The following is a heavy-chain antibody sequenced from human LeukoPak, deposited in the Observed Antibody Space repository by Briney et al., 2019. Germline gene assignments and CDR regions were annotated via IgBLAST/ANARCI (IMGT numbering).Heavy chain of an antibody. Sequence: SETLSLTCAVSGYSISSGCYWAWIRQPPGKGLEWIGNIYHSGSTYYNPSLKSRVTISVDTSKNQFSLKLSSVTAADTAVYYCARRYSNSYFDYWGQGTLVTVSS. CDR2: IYHSGST. J-gene: IGHJ4*02. CDR3: ARRYSNSYFDY. D-gene: IGHD4-11*01. CDR1: GYSISSGCY. V-gene: IGHV4-38-2*01.